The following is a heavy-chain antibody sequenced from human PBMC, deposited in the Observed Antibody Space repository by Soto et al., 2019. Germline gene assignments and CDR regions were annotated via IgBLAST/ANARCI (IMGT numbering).Heavy chain of an antibody. CDR2: ISGNGGT. J-gene: IGHJ4*02. CDR3: AKDAPGSGWLSDY. Sequence: GSLRLSCAASGFTFRIYAMSWVRQAPGKGLEWVSTISGNGGTSYADFVRGRFTISRDNSKNTLYLQMNSLRAEDTAVYYCAKDAPGSGWLSDYWGQGTLVTVSS. D-gene: IGHD3-22*01. CDR1: GFTFRIYA. V-gene: IGHV3-23*01.